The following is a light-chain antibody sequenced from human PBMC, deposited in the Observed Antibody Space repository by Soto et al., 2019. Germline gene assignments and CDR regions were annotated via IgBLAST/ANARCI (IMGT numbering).Light chain of an antibody. CDR2: RAS. J-gene: IGKJ1*01. CDR3: QQYSTYTPRT. V-gene: IGKV1-5*03. CDR1: QSMSDW. Sequence: DIQMTQTPSTLSASIGDTVTISCRASQSMSDWLAWYQQKPGKAPRLLIYRASTLQRGVPSRFRGSGSGTEFALTISDLQADDFATYFCQQYSTYTPRTFGQGTKVDIK.